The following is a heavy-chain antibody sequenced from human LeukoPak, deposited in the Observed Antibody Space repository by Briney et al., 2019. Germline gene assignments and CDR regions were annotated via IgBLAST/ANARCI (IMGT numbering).Heavy chain of an antibody. Sequence: PGRYLRLSNEASGLTFSSAWKRWVRQAPVNRQNWLSNIKQAGSEKYYVDSVKGRFTISRDNAKNSLYLQMNSLRAEDTAVYYCARVDLTIFGVVIPYYYYYMDVWGKGTTVTVSS. CDR2: IKQAGSEK. CDR3: ARVDLTIFGVVIPYYYYYMDV. V-gene: IGHV3-7*01. D-gene: IGHD3-3*01. J-gene: IGHJ6*03. CDR1: GLTFSSAW.